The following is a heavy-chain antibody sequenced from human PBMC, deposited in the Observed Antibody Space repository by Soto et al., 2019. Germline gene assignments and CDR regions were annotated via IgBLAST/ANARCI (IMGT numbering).Heavy chain of an antibody. CDR2: ISSSSSYT. D-gene: IGHD1-1*01. V-gene: IGHV3-11*06. CDR1: GFTFSDYY. Sequence: GGSLRLSCAASGFTFSDYYMSWIRQAPGKGLEWVSYISSSSSYTNYADSVKGRFTISRDNAKNSLYLQMNSLRAEDTAVYYCARDQGNTGTTGAFDIWGQGTMVTVSS. CDR3: ARDQGNTGTTGAFDI. J-gene: IGHJ3*02.